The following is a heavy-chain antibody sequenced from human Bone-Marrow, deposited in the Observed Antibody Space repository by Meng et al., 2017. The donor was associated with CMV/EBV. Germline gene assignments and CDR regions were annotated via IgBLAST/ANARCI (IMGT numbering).Heavy chain of an antibody. J-gene: IGHJ4*02. V-gene: IGHV3-7*01. Sequence: GESLKISCVGTGFSLNNFWMSWVRQAPGKGLEWVANLEQDDSEDYHVDSVRGRFSLSRDTAKNSVYLQMNSLRADDTAVYYCARGPGGTLLWWFLDWGQGTLVTVSS. CDR3: ARGPGGTLLWWFLD. CDR2: LEQDDSED. D-gene: IGHD2-21*01. CDR1: GFSLNNFW.